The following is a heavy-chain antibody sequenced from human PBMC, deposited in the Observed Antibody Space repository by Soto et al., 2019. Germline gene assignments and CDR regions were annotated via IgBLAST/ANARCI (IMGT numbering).Heavy chain of an antibody. Sequence: EVQLVESGGGLVKPGGSLRLSCTASGFACNTYSMNWVRQAPGKGLECVSSINEDSTYIYYADSLRGRITISRDNAKDSLFLQMHSMRPDDTSVYYCVRDLGRYFRSGYMDLWGDGATVTVSS. CDR1: GFACNTYS. D-gene: IGHD3-9*01. V-gene: IGHV3-21*02. CDR2: INEDSTYI. J-gene: IGHJ6*03. CDR3: VRDLGRYFRSGYMDL.